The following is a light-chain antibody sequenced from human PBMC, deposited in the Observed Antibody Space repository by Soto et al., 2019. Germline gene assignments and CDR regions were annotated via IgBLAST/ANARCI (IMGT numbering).Light chain of an antibody. CDR2: KAS. J-gene: IGKJ2*01. CDR1: QSISSW. CDR3: QQYKSYPYT. V-gene: IGKV1-5*03. Sequence: DIQMTQSPSTLSASVGDRVTITCRASQSISSWLAWYQQKPGKAPKLLIYKASSLASGVPSRFSGSGSGTEITLTISSLQPDDFATYYCQQYKSYPYTFGQGTQLEIK.